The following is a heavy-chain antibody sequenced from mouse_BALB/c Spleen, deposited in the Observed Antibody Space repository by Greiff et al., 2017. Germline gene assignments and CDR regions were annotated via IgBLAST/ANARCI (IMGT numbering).Heavy chain of an antibody. V-gene: IGHV1S56*01. D-gene: IGHD1-2*01. CDR3: ASITSREVYAMDY. CDR2: IYPGNVNT. J-gene: IGHJ4*01. Sequence: QVQLKESGPELVKPGASVRISCKASGYTFTSYYIHWVKQRPGQGLEWIGWIYPGNVNTKYNEKFKGKATLTADKSSSTAYMQLSSLTSEDSAVYFCASITSREVYAMDYWGQGTSVTVSS. CDR1: GYTFTSYY.